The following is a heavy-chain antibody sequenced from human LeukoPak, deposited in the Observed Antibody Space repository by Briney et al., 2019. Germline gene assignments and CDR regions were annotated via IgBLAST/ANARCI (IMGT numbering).Heavy chain of an antibody. Sequence: ASVNVSCKASGGTFSSYTISWVRQAPGQGLEWMGGIIPIFGTANYAQKFHGRVTITADKSTSTAYMELSSLRSEDTAVYYCARGRGNRGGRRFDYWGQGTLVTVSS. CDR1: GGTFSSYT. J-gene: IGHJ4*02. D-gene: IGHD3-16*01. CDR2: IIPIFGTA. CDR3: ARGRGNRGGRRFDY. V-gene: IGHV1-69*06.